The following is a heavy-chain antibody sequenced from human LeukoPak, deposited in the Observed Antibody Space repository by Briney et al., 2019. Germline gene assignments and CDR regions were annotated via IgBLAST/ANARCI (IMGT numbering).Heavy chain of an antibody. Sequence: PSETLSLTCTVSGGSISSGGYYWSWIRQHPGKGLEWIGYIYYSGSTYYNPSLKSRVTISVDTSKNQFSLKLSSVTAADTAVYYCARGQGDITIFGVVINVWFDPWGQGTLVTVSS. CDR2: IYYSGST. V-gene: IGHV4-31*03. CDR1: GGSISSGGYY. J-gene: IGHJ5*02. D-gene: IGHD3-3*01. CDR3: ARGQGDITIFGVVINVWFDP.